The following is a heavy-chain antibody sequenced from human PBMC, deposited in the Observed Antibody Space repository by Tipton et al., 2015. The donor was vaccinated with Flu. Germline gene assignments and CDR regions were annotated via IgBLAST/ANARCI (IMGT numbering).Heavy chain of an antibody. CDR3: ARLHSFYFYMDV. CDR2: IYYSGIT. Sequence: TLSLTCTVSGGSISSYYWTWIRQPPGKGLEWIGNIYYSGITDYTPSLKSRVTISLDTSKNQFSLNLRSVTAADTAVYYCARLHSFYFYMDVWGKGTTVTVSS. D-gene: IGHD4-11*01. V-gene: IGHV4-59*08. J-gene: IGHJ6*03. CDR1: GGSISSYY.